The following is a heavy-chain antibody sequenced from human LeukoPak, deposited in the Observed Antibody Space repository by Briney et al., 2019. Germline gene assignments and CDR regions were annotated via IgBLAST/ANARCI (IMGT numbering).Heavy chain of an antibody. J-gene: IGHJ5*02. CDR1: GFTFSSYW. CDR2: IKQDGNEK. Sequence: GGSLRLSCAASGFTFSSYWMSWVRQAPGKGLEWVANIKQDGNEKYYLDSVKGRFTISRDNAKNSLYLQMNSLRDEDTAVYYCVRDGCRGGSCCSVMGLDWLDPWGQGTLVTVSS. D-gene: IGHD2-15*01. CDR3: VRDGCRGGSCCSVMGLDWLDP. V-gene: IGHV3-7*01.